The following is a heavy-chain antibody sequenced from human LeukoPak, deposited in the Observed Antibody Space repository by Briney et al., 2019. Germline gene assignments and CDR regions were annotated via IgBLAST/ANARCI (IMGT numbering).Heavy chain of an antibody. Sequence: GGSLRLSCAASGFTVISNYMSWVRQAPGKGLEWVSVIYSGGSTYYADSVKGRFTISRHNSKNTLYLQMNSLRAEDTALYYCARIAMAGIGDGFDIWGQGTMVTVSS. CDR3: ARIAMAGIGDGFDI. CDR1: GFTVISNY. CDR2: IYSGGST. V-gene: IGHV3-53*01. J-gene: IGHJ3*02. D-gene: IGHD6-19*01.